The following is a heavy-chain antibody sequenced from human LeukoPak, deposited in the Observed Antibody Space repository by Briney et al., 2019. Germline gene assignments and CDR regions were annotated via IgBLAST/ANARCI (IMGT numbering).Heavy chain of an antibody. CDR2: INPNSGGT. CDR1: GYTFTGYY. CDR3: ARDTIAVAYAFDY. V-gene: IGHV1-2*02. D-gene: IGHD6-19*01. Sequence: ASVKVSSKASGYTFTGYYMHWVRQAPGQGLEWMGWINPNSGGTNYAQKFQGRVTMTRDTSISTAYMELSRLRSDDTAVYYCARDTIAVAYAFDYWGQGTLVTVSS. J-gene: IGHJ4*02.